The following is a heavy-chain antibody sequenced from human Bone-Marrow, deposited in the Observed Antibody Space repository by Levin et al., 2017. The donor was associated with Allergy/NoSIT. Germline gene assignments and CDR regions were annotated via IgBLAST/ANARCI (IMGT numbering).Heavy chain of an antibody. Sequence: SQTLSLPCSVSGGPISSGRYHWTWIRQPPGKGLEWLGYIYSTGGTFYNPSLKSRVTLSLDTSKNQLSLKLNSVSAADTAVYYCARGVYGSGTNYNGIDYWGQGTLVTVSS. CDR1: GGPISSGRYH. CDR3: ARGVYGSGTNYNGIDY. V-gene: IGHV4-30-4*01. J-gene: IGHJ4*02. CDR2: IYSTGGT. D-gene: IGHD3-10*01.